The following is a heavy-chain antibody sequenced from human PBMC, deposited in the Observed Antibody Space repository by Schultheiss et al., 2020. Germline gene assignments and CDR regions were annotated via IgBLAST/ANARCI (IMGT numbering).Heavy chain of an antibody. CDR2: IYYSGST. CDR1: GGSISSYY. J-gene: IGHJ4*02. Sequence: SETLSLTCTVSGGSISSYYWSWIRQPPGKGLEWIGSIYYSGSTYYNPSLKSRVTISVDTSKNQFSLKLSSVIAADTAVYYCARHPRFEGRAYYYDSSGIFDYWGQGTLVTVSS. D-gene: IGHD3-22*01. CDR3: ARHPRFEGRAYYYDSSGIFDY. V-gene: IGHV4-59*05.